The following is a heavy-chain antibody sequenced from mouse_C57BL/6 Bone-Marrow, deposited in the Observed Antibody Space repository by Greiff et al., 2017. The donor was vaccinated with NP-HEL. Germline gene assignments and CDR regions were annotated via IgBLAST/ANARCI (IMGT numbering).Heavy chain of an antibody. D-gene: IGHD2-1*01. Sequence: EVQLQQSGPELVKPGASVKISCKASGYTFTDYYMNWVKQSHGKSLEWIGDINPNNGGTSYNQKFKGKATLTVDKSSSTAYMQLSSLTSEDSAVYYCARSRVNWGQGTLVTVSA. CDR2: INPNNGGT. CDR1: GYTFTDYY. CDR3: ARSRVN. J-gene: IGHJ3*01. V-gene: IGHV1-26*01.